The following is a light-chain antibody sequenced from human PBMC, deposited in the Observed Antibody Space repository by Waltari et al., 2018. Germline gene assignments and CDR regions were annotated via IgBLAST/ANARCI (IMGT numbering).Light chain of an antibody. Sequence: QSALTQPPSVSGAPGQRVTISCTGSSSNIGAGYGVHWFQQIPGTAPKVLISGDNIRPSGCPDRFSASKSGTSASLAITGVQPEDEAVYFCQSHDSSLRWVFGGGTKLTVL. CDR3: QSHDSSLRWV. J-gene: IGLJ2*01. CDR1: SSNIGAGYG. V-gene: IGLV1-40*01. CDR2: GDN.